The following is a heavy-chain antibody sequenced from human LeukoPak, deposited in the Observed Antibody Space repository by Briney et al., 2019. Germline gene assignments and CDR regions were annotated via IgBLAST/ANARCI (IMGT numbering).Heavy chain of an antibody. J-gene: IGHJ5*02. CDR3: ARDPYNWNANWLDP. Sequence: GGSLRFSFAASGFTFSNYWRHWFRKAPGKGLVWVSRINIDGSTTDYADSVKGRFTVSRDNAKNTLYLQMNSLRAEDTAVYYCARDPYNWNANWLDPWGQGTLVTVSS. CDR1: GFTFSNYW. D-gene: IGHD1-1*01. CDR2: INIDGSTT. V-gene: IGHV3-74*01.